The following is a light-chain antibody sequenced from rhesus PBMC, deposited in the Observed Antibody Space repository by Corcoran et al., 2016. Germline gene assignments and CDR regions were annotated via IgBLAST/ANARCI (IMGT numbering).Light chain of an antibody. V-gene: IGKV3-10*01. Sequence: QVILTQSPATLSLSPGERATLSWRASQSVSSSLAWYQQKPGQAPRPPIYGASSRATGIPDRFSGSGSGTDFTLTISSMEPGDVGVYHCYQHSSGYSFGQGTKVEIK. CDR2: GAS. CDR1: QSVSSS. J-gene: IGKJ2*01. CDR3: YQHSSGYS.